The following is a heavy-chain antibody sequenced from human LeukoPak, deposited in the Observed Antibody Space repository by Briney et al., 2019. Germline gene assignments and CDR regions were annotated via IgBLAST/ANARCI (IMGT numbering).Heavy chain of an antibody. CDR2: INPNSGGT. CDR3: ARLSTDSSGYPNAFDI. D-gene: IGHD3-22*01. V-gene: IGHV1-2*02. Sequence: ASVKVSCKASGYTFTGYYMHWVRQAPGQGLEWMGWINPNSGGTNYAQKFQGRVTMTRDTSISTAYMELSRLRSDDTAVYYCARLSTDSSGYPNAFDIWGQGTMVTVSS. CDR1: GYTFTGYY. J-gene: IGHJ3*02.